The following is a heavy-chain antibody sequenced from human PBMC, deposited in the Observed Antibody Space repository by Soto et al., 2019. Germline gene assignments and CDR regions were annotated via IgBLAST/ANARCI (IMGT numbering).Heavy chain of an antibody. CDR3: ARGDPLLWFGEKVYYGMDV. J-gene: IGHJ6*02. CDR1: GGSISSYY. CDR2: IYYSVST. D-gene: IGHD3-10*01. V-gene: IGHV4-59*01. Sequence: QVQLQESGPGLVKPSETLSLTCTVSGGSISSYYWSWIRQPPGKGLEWIGYIYYSVSTNYNPSLKSRVTISVDTSKNQFSLKLSSVTAADTAVYYSARGDPLLWFGEKVYYGMDVWGQGTTVTVSS.